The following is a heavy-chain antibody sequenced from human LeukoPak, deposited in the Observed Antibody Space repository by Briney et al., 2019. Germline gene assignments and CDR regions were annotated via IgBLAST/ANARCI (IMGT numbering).Heavy chain of an antibody. V-gene: IGHV3-23*01. J-gene: IGHJ6*02. CDR3: AKEDYDILTGYPQTQNYYYYYGMDV. CDR2: ISGSGGST. D-gene: IGHD3-9*01. Sequence: GGSLRLSCAASGFTFSSYAMSWVRQAPGKGLEWVSAISGSGGSTYYADSVKGRFTISRDNSKNTLYLQMNSLRAEDTAVYYCAKEDYDILTGYPQTQNYYYYYGMDVWGQGTTDTVSS. CDR1: GFTFSSYA.